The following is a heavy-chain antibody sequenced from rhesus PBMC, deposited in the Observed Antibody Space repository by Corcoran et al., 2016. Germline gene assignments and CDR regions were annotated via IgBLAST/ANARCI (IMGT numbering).Heavy chain of an antibody. V-gene: IGHV4-80*01. Sequence: QVQLQESGPGLVKPSETLSLTCAVPGASISSYWWSWIRQPPGKGLEWIGEINGKSGSTYYNPSLKSRVTISKDASKNQFSLRLSSVTAADTAVYYCAREVAWGQGVLVTVSS. J-gene: IGHJ4*01. D-gene: IGHD2-33*01. CDR2: INGKSGST. CDR3: AREVA. CDR1: GASISSYW.